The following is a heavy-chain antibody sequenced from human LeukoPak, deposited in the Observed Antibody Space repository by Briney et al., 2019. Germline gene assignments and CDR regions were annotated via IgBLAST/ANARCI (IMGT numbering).Heavy chain of an antibody. CDR3: ARRGYCSSTSCFDY. J-gene: IGHJ4*02. Sequence: GGSLRLSCAASGFTFSDYYMSWIRQAPGKGLEWVSYISSSGSTIYYADSVKGRFTIPRDNAKNSLYLQMNSLRAEDTAVYYCARRGYCSSTSCFDYWGQGTLVTVSS. V-gene: IGHV3-11*04. D-gene: IGHD2-2*01. CDR1: GFTFSDYY. CDR2: ISSSGSTI.